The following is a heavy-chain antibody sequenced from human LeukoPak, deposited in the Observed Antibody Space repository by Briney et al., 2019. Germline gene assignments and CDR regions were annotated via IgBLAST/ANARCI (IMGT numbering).Heavy chain of an antibody. V-gene: IGHV3-23*01. CDR2: ISGSGGST. J-gene: IGHJ4*02. CDR1: GFTFSSYA. D-gene: IGHD4-17*01. CDR3: AISDHGDYLYYFDY. Sequence: GGSLRLSCAASGFTFSSYAMSWVRQAPGKGLEWVSAISGSGGSTYYADSVKGRFTISRDNSKNTLYLQMNSLRAEDTAVYYCAISDHGDYLYYFDYWGQGTLVTVSS.